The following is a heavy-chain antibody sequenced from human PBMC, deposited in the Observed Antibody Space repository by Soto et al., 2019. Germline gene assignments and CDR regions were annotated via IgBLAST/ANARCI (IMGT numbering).Heavy chain of an antibody. D-gene: IGHD3-9*01. CDR3: ARVVLTLYDILTGYGSHFDY. Sequence: SETLSLTCAVYGGSFSGYYWSWIRQPPGKGLEWIGEINHSGSTNYNPSLKSRVTISVDTSKNQFSLKLSSVTAADTAVYYCARVVLTLYDILTGYGSHFDYWGQGTLVTVSS. J-gene: IGHJ4*02. CDR1: GGSFSGYY. CDR2: INHSGST. V-gene: IGHV4-34*01.